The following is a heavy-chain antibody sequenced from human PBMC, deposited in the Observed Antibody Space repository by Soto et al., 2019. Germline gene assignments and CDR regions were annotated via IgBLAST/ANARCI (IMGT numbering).Heavy chain of an antibody. J-gene: IGHJ6*02. CDR1: GASSSSYY. V-gene: IGHV4-59*01. Sequence: RFHKRTARGASSSSYYRGWVQHPVGEGLEWIGYIYYSGSTNYAHYLKSRVTMSVDTSKNQFSLKLSSVTAADTAVYYCARDSIVGANSLYYYGIDVWGQGTAVTVSS. D-gene: IGHD1-26*01. CDR3: ARDSIVGANSLYYYGIDV. CDR2: IYYSGST.